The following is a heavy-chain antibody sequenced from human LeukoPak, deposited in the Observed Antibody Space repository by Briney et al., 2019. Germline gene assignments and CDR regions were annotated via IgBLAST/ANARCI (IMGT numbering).Heavy chain of an antibody. CDR3: ARERLYYESSGYYDY. CDR2: IYTSGST. Sequence: SETLSLTCTVSGGSISGYYWSWIRQPAGKGLEWIGRIYTSGSTNYNPSLKSRVTMSVDTSKNQFSLKLSSVTAADTAVYYCARERLYYESSGYYDYWGQGTLVTVSS. CDR1: GGSISGYY. J-gene: IGHJ4*02. V-gene: IGHV4-4*07. D-gene: IGHD3-22*01.